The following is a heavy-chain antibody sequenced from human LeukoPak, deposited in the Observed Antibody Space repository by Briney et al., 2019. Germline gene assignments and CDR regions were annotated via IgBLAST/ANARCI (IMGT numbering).Heavy chain of an antibody. D-gene: IGHD7-27*01. Sequence: ASVKVSCKASGGTFSSYAISWVRQAPGQGLEWMGGIIPIFGTANYAQKLQGRVTMTTDTSTSTAYMELSSLRSDDTAVYYCARGPPNWGYDYWGPGTLVTVSS. CDR3: ARGPPNWGYDY. CDR1: GGTFSSYA. V-gene: IGHV1-69*05. J-gene: IGHJ4*02. CDR2: IIPIFGTA.